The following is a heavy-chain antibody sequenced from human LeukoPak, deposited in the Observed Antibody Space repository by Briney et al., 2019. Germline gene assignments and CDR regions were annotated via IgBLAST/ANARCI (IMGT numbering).Heavy chain of an antibody. CDR3: GKRLGCEELCLGELSLSWYFDY. Sequence: GGSLRLSCAASGFTISRYAMSWVRQAPGKGLEWVSAISGSGGSTYYADSVKGRFTISRDNSKNTLYLQMNSLRAEDTAVYYCGKRLGCEELCLGELSLSWYFDYWGQGTLVTVSS. CDR2: ISGSGGST. V-gene: IGHV3-23*01. J-gene: IGHJ4*02. D-gene: IGHD3-16*02. CDR1: GFTISRYA.